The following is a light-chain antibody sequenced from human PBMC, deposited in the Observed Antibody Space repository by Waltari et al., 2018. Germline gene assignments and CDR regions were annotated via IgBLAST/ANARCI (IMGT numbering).Light chain of an antibody. V-gene: IGKV3-20*01. Sequence: ELVLTQSPGTLSLSPGERATLSCRASQSVSSSFLAWYQQRPGQAPRLPIYGGSSRATGTPDRFSGSESGTDFTLSINRLEPEDFAVYYCQHYGSSLYTFGQGTKLEIK. CDR1: QSVSSSF. CDR2: GGS. J-gene: IGKJ2*01. CDR3: QHYGSSLYT.